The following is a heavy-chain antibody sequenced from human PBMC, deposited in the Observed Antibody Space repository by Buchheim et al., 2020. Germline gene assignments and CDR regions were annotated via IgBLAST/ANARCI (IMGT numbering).Heavy chain of an antibody. D-gene: IGHD6-6*01. J-gene: IGHJ6*02. V-gene: IGHV4-39*07. CDR3: AKGGAARRYYYYATDV. CDR2: IYYSGST. CDR1: GGSISSSSYY. Sequence: QLQLQESGPELVRPSETLSLTCSVSGGSISSSSYYWGWIRQPPGKGLEWIGSIYYSGSTYYNPSLKSRVTISVDTSKDQFSLKLSSVTAADTAVYYCAKGGAARRYYYYATDVWGQGTT.